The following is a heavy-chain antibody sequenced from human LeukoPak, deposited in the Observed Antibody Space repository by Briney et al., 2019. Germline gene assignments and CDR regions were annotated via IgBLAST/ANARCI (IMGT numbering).Heavy chain of an antibody. CDR1: GFTFSSYA. J-gene: IGHJ4*02. Sequence: GGSLRLSCVASGFTFSSYAMSWVRQAPGKGLEWVSTISDSGDNTYYADSVKGRFTISRDNSKNTLYLQMNSLRAGDTAVYYCAKANSITIFGVISPVDYWGQGTLVTVSS. CDR3: AKANSITIFGVISPVDY. CDR2: ISDSGDNT. V-gene: IGHV3-23*01. D-gene: IGHD3-3*01.